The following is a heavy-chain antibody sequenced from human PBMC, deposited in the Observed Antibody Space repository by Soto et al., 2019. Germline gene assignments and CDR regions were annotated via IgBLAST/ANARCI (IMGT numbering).Heavy chain of an antibody. CDR2: IYYSGST. CDR1: GGTTSPYS. V-gene: IGHV4-59*01. Sequence: SETLSLTYTVSGGTTSPYSCSGFRQPPGKGLEWIGYIYYSGSTNYNPSLKSRVTISVDTSKNQFSLKLSSVTAADTAVYYCARVRTTVTFYYFDYWGQGTLVTVSS. D-gene: IGHD4-17*01. CDR3: ARVRTTVTFYYFDY. J-gene: IGHJ4*02.